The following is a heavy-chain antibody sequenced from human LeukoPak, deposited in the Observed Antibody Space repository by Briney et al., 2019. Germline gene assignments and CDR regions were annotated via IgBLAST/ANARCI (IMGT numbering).Heavy chain of an antibody. CDR2: IYYGQTI. Sequence: PSETLSLTCTISAASISSSSHHWGWLRQSPGKGLEWIGSIYYGQTIYYNPSLNSRVTISVVTSKDHFTLQLNSVTAADTAVYYCVRHDGRGGATMGAFDAWGQGSLVTVSS. CDR1: AASISSSSHH. D-gene: IGHD4/OR15-4a*01. CDR3: VRHDGRGGATMGAFDA. V-gene: IGHV4-39*01. J-gene: IGHJ5*02.